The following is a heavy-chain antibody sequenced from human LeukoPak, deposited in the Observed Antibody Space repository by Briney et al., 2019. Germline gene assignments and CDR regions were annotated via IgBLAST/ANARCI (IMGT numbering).Heavy chain of an antibody. J-gene: IGHJ6*03. CDR2: ISSSGYTI. V-gene: IGHV3-48*01. CDR3: ARGVPKTSYYYYYMDV. D-gene: IGHD4-11*01. Sequence: GGSLRLSCEVSGFTCSDYSMNWVRQAPGKGLEWVSYISSSGYTINYADSVKGRFTISRDNAKNSPYLQMNSLRAEDTAVYYCARGVPKTSYYYYYMDVWGKGTTVTVSS. CDR1: GFTCSDYS.